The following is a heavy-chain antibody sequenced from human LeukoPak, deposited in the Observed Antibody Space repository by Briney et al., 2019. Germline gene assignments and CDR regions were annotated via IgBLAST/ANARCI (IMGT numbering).Heavy chain of an antibody. J-gene: IGHJ4*02. CDR1: GYTFTSYD. CDR3: ARNEVVVAANLDY. Sequence: ASVKVSCKASGYTFTSYDINWVRQATGQGLEWMGWMNPNSGNTGYAQRFQGRVTITRNTSISTAYMELSSLRSEDTAVYYCARNEVVVAANLDYWGQGTLVTVSS. V-gene: IGHV1-8*03. D-gene: IGHD2-15*01. CDR2: MNPNSGNT.